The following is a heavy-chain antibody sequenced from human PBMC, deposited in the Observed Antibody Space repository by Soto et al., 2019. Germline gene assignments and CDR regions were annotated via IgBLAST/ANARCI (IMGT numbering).Heavy chain of an antibody. D-gene: IGHD5-18*01. CDR2: INSDGSDI. CDR3: VRDGGYSYGLDFDH. CDR1: GFTFTRYS. J-gene: IGHJ4*02. V-gene: IGHV3-74*01. Sequence: GGSLRLSCAASGFTFTRYSMNWVRQAPGTGLVWVSRINSDGSDISYADSVKGRFTISRDNAKNTLYLQMNSLRVEDTAVYYCVRDGGYSYGLDFDHWGQGIQVTVSS.